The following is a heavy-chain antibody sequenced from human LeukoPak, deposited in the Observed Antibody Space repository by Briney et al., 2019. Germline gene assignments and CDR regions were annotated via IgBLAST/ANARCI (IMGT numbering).Heavy chain of an antibody. V-gene: IGHV4-34*01. CDR2: IYYGGST. CDR1: GGSFSGYY. Sequence: PSETLSLTCAVYGGSFSGYYWSWVRQPPGKGLEWIGSIYYGGSTYYNTSLKSRVTISVDTSKNQFSLKLSSVTAADTAVYYCARHADDYDSANDYYFDYWGQGTLVTVSS. CDR3: ARHADDYDSANDYYFDY. D-gene: IGHD3-3*01. J-gene: IGHJ4*02.